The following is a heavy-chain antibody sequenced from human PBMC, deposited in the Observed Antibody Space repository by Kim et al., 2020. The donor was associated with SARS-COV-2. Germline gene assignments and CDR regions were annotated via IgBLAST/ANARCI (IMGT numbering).Heavy chain of an antibody. J-gene: IGHJ6*02. CDR1: GGSISSRGYY. D-gene: IGHD3-16*02. CDR3: ARDRYSTTPWDYRSGMDV. Sequence: SETLSLTCTVSGGSISSRGYYWSWIRQHPGKGLEWIGYIDYSGSAYFNPSLESRVTISIDTSKNQFSLKLSSMTAADTAVYYCARDRYSTTPWDYRSGMDVWGQGTTVTVSS. V-gene: IGHV4-31*03. CDR2: IDYSGSA.